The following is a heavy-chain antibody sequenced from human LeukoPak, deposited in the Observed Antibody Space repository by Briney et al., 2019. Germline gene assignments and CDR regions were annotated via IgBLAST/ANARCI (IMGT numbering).Heavy chain of an antibody. CDR3: AREIAVDAYYYYGMDV. CDR2: ISYDGSNN. Sequence: PGGSLRLSCAASGFTFSSYAMHWVRQAPGKGLEWVAVISYDGSNNYSADSVKGRFTISRDNSKNTLYLQMNSLRAEDTAVYYCAREIAVDAYYYYGMDVWGQGTTVTVSS. V-gene: IGHV3-30*04. D-gene: IGHD6-19*01. J-gene: IGHJ6*02. CDR1: GFTFSSYA.